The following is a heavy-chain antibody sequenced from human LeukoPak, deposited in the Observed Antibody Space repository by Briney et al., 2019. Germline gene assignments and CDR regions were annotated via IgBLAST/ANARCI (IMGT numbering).Heavy chain of an antibody. V-gene: IGHV3-21*01. CDR3: ARAVTIFGVVILATGAFDI. Sequence: GGSLRLSCAASGFTFSSYAMHWVRQAPGKGLEWVSSISSSSSYIYYADSVKGRFTISRDNAKNSLYLQMNSLRAEDTAVYYCARAVTIFGVVILATGAFDIWGQGTMVTVSS. CDR1: GFTFSSYA. J-gene: IGHJ3*02. D-gene: IGHD3-3*01. CDR2: ISSSSSYI.